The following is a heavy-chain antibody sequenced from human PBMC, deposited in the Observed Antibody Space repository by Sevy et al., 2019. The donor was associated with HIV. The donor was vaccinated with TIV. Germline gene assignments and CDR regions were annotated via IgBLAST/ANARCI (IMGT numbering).Heavy chain of an antibody. CDR2: INSDGSNT. V-gene: IGHV3-74*01. CDR3: TRGDPIVPPAGYYYHMDV. J-gene: IGHJ6*03. Sequence: GGSLRLSCVASGFTFDSYWMHWVRQAPGKGLVWVSRINSDGSNTPYADSVKGRFTISRDNAKNTLYLQLNRLGAEDTAVYYCTRGDPIVPPAGYYYHMDVWGKGTTVTVSS. D-gene: IGHD1-26*01. CDR1: GFTFDSYW.